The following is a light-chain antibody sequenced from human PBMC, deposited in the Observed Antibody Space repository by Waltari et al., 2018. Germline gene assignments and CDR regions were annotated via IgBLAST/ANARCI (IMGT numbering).Light chain of an antibody. Sequence: EIVLTQSPATLSLSPGERATLSCRPSQSVRSYLAWYQQKPGQAPRLLIYGASNRDTGIPGRFSGSGSGTDFTLTISKLEPEDFAVYYCEQYGDSPRTFGQGTRLEIK. CDR1: QSVRSY. CDR3: EQYGDSPRT. CDR2: GAS. V-gene: IGKV3-11*01. J-gene: IGKJ5*01.